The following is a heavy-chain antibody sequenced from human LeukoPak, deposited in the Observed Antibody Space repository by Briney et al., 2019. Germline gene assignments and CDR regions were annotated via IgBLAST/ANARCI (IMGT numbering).Heavy chain of an antibody. V-gene: IGHV4-59*08. D-gene: IGHD3-10*01. CDR2: IYYSGST. CDR1: GSSISSYY. Sequence: SETLSLTCTVSGSSISSYYWSWIRQPPGKGLEWIGYIYYSGSTNYNPSLKSRVTISVDTSKNQFSLKLSSVTAADTAVYYCARYREVPANWFDPWGQGTLVTVSS. J-gene: IGHJ5*02. CDR3: ARYREVPANWFDP.